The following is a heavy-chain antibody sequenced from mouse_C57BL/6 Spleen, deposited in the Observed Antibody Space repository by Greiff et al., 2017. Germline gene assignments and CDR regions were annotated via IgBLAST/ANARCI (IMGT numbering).Heavy chain of an antibody. V-gene: IGHV1-69*01. CDR1: GYTFTSYW. CDR3: ARRGNPAWCAY. J-gene: IGHJ3*01. CDR2: IDPSDSYT. D-gene: IGHD2-1*01. Sequence: QVQLQQPGAELVMPGASVKLSCKASGYTFTSYWMHWVKQRPGQGLEWIGEIDPSDSYTNYNQKFKGKSTLTVDKSSSTAYMQLSSLTSEDSAVYYCARRGNPAWCAYWGQGTLVTVSA.